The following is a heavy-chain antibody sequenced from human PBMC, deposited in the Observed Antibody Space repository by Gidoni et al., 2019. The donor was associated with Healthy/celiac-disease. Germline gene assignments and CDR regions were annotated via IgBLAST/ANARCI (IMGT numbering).Heavy chain of an antibody. V-gene: IGHV3-15*01. J-gene: IGHJ4*02. D-gene: IGHD3-9*01. CDR2: IKSKPDGGTT. CDR1: GFTFSNAW. CDR3: TTGDILPQFDY. Sequence: EVQLVESGGGLVKPGGSLRLSWAASGFTFSNAWMSWVRQAPGKGLEWVGRIKSKPDGGTTDYAAPVKGRFTISRDDSKNTLYLQMNSLKTEDTAVYYCTTGDILPQFDYWGQGTLVTVSS.